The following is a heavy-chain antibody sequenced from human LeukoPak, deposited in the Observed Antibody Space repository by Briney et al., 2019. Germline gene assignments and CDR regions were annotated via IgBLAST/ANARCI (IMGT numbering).Heavy chain of an antibody. V-gene: IGHV3-74*01. Sequence: GGSLRLSCAASGFTFSSYWMHWVRQAPGKGLVWVSRINSDGSSTSYADSVKGRFTIPRDNAKNMLYLQMNSLRAEDTAVYYCARPKFDSSGYYGYWGQGTLVTVSS. D-gene: IGHD3-22*01. CDR3: ARPKFDSSGYYGY. CDR1: GFTFSSYW. CDR2: INSDGSST. J-gene: IGHJ4*02.